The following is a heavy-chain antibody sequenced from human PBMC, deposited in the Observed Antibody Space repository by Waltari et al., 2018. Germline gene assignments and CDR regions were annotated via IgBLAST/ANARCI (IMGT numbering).Heavy chain of an antibody. D-gene: IGHD6-13*01. J-gene: IGHJ4*02. CDR1: GFTFSSYA. Sequence: EVQLLESGGGLVQPGGSLRLSCAASGFTFSSYAMSWVRQAPGKGLEWVSTISGSGGSTYYADSVQGRFTISRDNSKNTLYLQMHSLRAEDTAVYYCAKDRSSSWYLGFDFWGQGTLVTVSS. CDR3: AKDRSSSWYLGFDF. V-gene: IGHV3-23*01. CDR2: ISGSGGST.